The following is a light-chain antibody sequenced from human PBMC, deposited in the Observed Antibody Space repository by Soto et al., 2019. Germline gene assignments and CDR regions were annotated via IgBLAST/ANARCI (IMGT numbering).Light chain of an antibody. V-gene: IGLV1-40*01. J-gene: IGLJ2*01. CDR2: GDT. Sequence: QSVLTQPPSVSGAPGQRVTISCIGSSSNIGAGYDVHWYQQLPGTAPKLLIYGDTNRPSGVPDRFSGSKSATSASLVITGLQAEDEADYYCQSYDTALNVYVVFGGGNKLTVL. CDR3: QSYDTALNVYVV. CDR1: SSNIGAGYD.